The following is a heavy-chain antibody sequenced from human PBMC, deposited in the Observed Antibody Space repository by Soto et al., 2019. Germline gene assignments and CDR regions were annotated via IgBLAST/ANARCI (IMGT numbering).Heavy chain of an antibody. J-gene: IGHJ4*02. V-gene: IGHV4-31*03. CDR1: GGSISSGGYY. CDR2: IYYSGST. CDR3: ARDRARALYFDY. Sequence: QVQLQESGPGLVKPSQTLSLTCTVSGGSISSGGYYWSWIRQHPGKGLEWIGYIYYSGSTYYNPFLKSRVTISVDTSKNQFPLKLSSVTAADTAVYYCARDRARALYFDYWGQGTLVTVSS. D-gene: IGHD1-26*01.